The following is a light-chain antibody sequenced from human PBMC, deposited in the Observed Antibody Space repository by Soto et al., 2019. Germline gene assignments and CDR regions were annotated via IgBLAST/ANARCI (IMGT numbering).Light chain of an antibody. CDR1: QSVSRK. CDR2: DAS. V-gene: IGKV3-15*01. Sequence: EIVLTQSPATLSVSPGESATLSCRASQSVSRKLVWYQQKPGQAPRILMYDASTRATGISARFSGSGSGTEFTLAISSLQSEDFAVYYCQQYHNWPITFGQGTRLEIK. CDR3: QQYHNWPIT. J-gene: IGKJ5*01.